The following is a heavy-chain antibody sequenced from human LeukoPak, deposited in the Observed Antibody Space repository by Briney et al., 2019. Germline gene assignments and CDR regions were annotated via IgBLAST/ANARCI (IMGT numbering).Heavy chain of an antibody. Sequence: SETLSLTCAVYGGSFSGYYWSWIRQPPGKGLEWIGYIYYSGSTNYNPSLKSRVTISVDTSKNQFSLKLSSVTAADTAVYYCARDQGMNYDFWSGYIHYYYGMDVWGQGTTVTVSS. D-gene: IGHD3-3*01. CDR3: ARDQGMNYDFWSGYIHYYYGMDV. CDR1: GGSFSGYY. CDR2: IYYSGST. V-gene: IGHV4-59*01. J-gene: IGHJ6*02.